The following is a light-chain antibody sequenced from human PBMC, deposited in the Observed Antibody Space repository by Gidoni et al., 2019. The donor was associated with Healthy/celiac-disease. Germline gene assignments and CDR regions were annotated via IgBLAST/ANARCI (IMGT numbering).Light chain of an antibody. CDR1: SSDVGSYNL. CDR3: CSYAGSSPFVV. CDR2: EVS. Sequence: QSALTQPASVSGSTGQSITISCTGTSSDVGSYNLVSWYQQHPGKAPKLMIYEVSKRPSGVSNRFSGSKSGNTASLTISGLQAEDEADYYCCSYAGSSPFVVFGGGTKLTVL. J-gene: IGLJ2*01. V-gene: IGLV2-23*02.